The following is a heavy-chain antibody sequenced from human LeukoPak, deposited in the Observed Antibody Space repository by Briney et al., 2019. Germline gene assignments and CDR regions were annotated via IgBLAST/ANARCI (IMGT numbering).Heavy chain of an antibody. CDR2: ISSSSRSYI. CDR1: GFTFSNYN. V-gene: IGHV3-21*04. D-gene: IGHD5-18*01. CDR3: VEGGAARFDY. J-gene: IGHJ4*02. Sequence: GGSLRLSCAASGFTFSNYNMNWVRQAPGKGLEWVSSISSSSRSYIYYADSVKGRFTISRDNAKNSLYLQMNSLRAEDTAVYYCVEGGAARFDYWGQGTLVAVSS.